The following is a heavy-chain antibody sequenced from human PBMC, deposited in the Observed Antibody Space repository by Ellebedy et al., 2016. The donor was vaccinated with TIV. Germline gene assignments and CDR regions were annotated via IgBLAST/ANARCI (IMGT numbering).Heavy chain of an antibody. Sequence: GESLKISCAASGFTFSSYGMHWVRQAPGKGLEWVAVIWYDGSNKYYADSVKGRFTISRDNSKNTLYLQMNSLRAEDTAVYYCARDLEAGYSYFFDYWGQGTLVTVSS. D-gene: IGHD5-18*01. CDR2: IWYDGSNK. V-gene: IGHV3-33*08. J-gene: IGHJ4*02. CDR3: ARDLEAGYSYFFDY. CDR1: GFTFSSYG.